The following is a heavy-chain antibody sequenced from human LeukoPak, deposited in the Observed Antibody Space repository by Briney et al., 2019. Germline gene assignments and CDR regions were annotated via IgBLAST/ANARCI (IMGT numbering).Heavy chain of an antibody. J-gene: IGHJ4*02. V-gene: IGHV1-2*02. CDR3: ARGFGEAGDDY. CDR1: GYTFTSYG. D-gene: IGHD3-10*01. CDR2: INPNSGGT. Sequence: ASVKVSCKASGYTFTSYGISWVRQAPGQGLEWMGWINPNSGGTNYAQKFQGRVTMTRDTSISTAYMELSRLRSDDTAVYYCARGFGEAGDDYWGQGTLVTVSS.